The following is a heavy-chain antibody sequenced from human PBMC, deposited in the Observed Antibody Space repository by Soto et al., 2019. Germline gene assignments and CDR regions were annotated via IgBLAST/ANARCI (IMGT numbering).Heavy chain of an antibody. CDR3: ARDQPGYSYGYGLGY. V-gene: IGHV3-21*01. CDR1: RFTFSRYS. CDR2: ISSSSSYI. Sequence: EVQLVESGGGLVKPGGSLRLSCAASRFTFSRYSMNWVREAPGKGLEWVSSISSSSSYIYYAESVKGRFTISRDNAKNSLYLQMNSLRAEDTAVYYCARDQPGYSYGYGLGYWGQGTLVTVSS. J-gene: IGHJ4*02. D-gene: IGHD5-18*01.